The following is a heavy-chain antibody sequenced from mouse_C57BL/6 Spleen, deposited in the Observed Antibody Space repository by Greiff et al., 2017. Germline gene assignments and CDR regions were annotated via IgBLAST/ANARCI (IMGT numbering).Heavy chain of an antibody. CDR2: IDPSDSYT. J-gene: IGHJ1*03. CDR1: GYTFTSYW. V-gene: IGHV1-69*01. Sequence: QVQLQQPGAELVMPGASVKLSCKASGYTFTSYWMHWVKQRPGQGLEWIGEIDPSDSYTNYNQKFKGKSTLTVDKSSSTAYMQLSSLTSEDSAVYYGAYSAVVAGDWYFDFWGTGTTVTVSS. D-gene: IGHD1-1*01. CDR3: AYSAVVAGDWYFDF.